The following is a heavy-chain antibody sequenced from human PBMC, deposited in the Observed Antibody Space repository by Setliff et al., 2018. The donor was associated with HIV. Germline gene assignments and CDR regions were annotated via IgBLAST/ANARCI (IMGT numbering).Heavy chain of an antibody. D-gene: IGHD3-9*01. V-gene: IGHV4-39*01. CDR2: SNYSGST. CDR3: ARGPVILRYFDWSDTTGWFDP. J-gene: IGHJ5*02. Sequence: SETLSLTCTVSGGSISSSSYYWGWIRQPPGKGLGWIGSSNYSGSTYYNPSLKSRVTISVDTSKNQLSLKLSSVTAADTAVYYCARGPVILRYFDWSDTTGWFDPWGQGTLVTVSS. CDR1: GGSISSSSYY.